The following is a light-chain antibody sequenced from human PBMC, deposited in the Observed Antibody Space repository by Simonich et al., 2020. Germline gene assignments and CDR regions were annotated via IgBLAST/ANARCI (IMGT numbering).Light chain of an antibody. CDR2: KAS. V-gene: IGKV1-5*03. J-gene: IGKJ2*01. CDR3: QQYNSYYT. Sequence: DIQMNKSPSTLSASEGDRVTITCRASQSISSWLDWYQQNTGKAPKLLIYKASSLESWVPSRFSGSGSGTEFTLTISSLQPDDFATYYCQQYNSYYTFGQGTKLEIK. CDR1: QSISSW.